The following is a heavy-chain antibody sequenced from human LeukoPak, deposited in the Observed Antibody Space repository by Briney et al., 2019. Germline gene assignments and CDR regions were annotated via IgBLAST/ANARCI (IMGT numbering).Heavy chain of an antibody. CDR2: INSDGSST. V-gene: IGHV3-74*01. J-gene: IGHJ5*02. D-gene: IGHD2-15*01. Sequence: GGSLRLSCAASGFTFSSYWMHWVRQAPGKGLVWVSRINSDGSSTSYADSVKGRFTISRDNAKNTLYLQMNSLRAEDTAVYYCANCVVAATRIWFDPWGQGTLVTVSS. CDR3: ANCVVAATRIWFDP. CDR1: GFTFSSYW.